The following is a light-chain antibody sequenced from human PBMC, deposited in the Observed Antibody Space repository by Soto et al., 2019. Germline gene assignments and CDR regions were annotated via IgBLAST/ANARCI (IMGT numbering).Light chain of an antibody. CDR2: DVS. CDR1: QSVYSY. J-gene: IGKJ4*01. CDR3: EYRNDRPCT. V-gene: IGKV3-11*01. Sequence: EVVLTQSPATLSLSPGERATLSCRASQSVYSYLAWYQQKPGQPPRLLISDVSNRATGIPARFSGSGYGTDVTIDISSIEPEDFAVYFCEYRNDRPCTFGRGTKVEIK.